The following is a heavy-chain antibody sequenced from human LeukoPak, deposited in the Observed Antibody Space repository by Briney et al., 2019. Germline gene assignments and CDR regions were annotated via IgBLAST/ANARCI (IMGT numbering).Heavy chain of an antibody. CDR2: IYYSGST. D-gene: IGHD2-15*01. J-gene: IGHJ4*02. V-gene: IGHV4-39*01. CDR3: ARHPGYCSGGSCYFFDY. Sequence: SETLPLTCTVSGGSITSFYWSWIRQPPGKGLEWIGSIYYSGSTYYNPSLKSRVTISVDTSKNQFSLKLSSVTAADTAVYCCARHPGYCSGGSCYFFDYWGQGTLVTVSS. CDR1: GGSITSFY.